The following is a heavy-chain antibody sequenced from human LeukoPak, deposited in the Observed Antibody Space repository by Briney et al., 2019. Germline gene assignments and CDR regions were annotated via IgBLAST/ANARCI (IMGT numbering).Heavy chain of an antibody. CDR2: ISSSSSTI. J-gene: IGHJ6*02. D-gene: IGHD6-13*01. CDR1: GFTFSSYS. CDR3: AREGSSSWYVGEDYYYYAMDV. V-gene: IGHV3-48*04. Sequence: PGGSLSLSCAASGFTFSSYSMNWVRQAPGKGLEWVSYISSSSSTIYYADSVKGRFTISRDNAKNSLYLQMSSLRAEDTAVYYCAREGSSSWYVGEDYYYYAMDVWGQGTTVTVSS.